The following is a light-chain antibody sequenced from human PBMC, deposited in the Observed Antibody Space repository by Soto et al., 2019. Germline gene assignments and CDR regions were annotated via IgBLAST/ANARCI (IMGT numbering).Light chain of an antibody. CDR1: QSLLHSNGYNY. Sequence: PLSLPVTPGEPASISCRSSQSLLHSNGYNYLDWYLQKPGQSPQLLIYLGSNRASGVPDRFSGSGSGTDFTLKIRRVEAEDVGVYYCMQALQTPNTFGQGTRLEIK. CDR3: MQALQTPNT. J-gene: IGKJ5*01. CDR2: LGS. V-gene: IGKV2-28*01.